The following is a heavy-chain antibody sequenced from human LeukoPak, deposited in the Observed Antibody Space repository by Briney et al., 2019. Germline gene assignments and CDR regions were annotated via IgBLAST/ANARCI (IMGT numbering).Heavy chain of an antibody. V-gene: IGHV3-23*01. J-gene: IGHJ4*02. CDR3: AKDIAAADLYFFDY. Sequence: GGTLRLSCAASGFTFSSYAISWGCQAPGKGVEWVSAISGSGGSTYYADSVEGRFTISRENSKNTLYLQMNSLRAEDTAVYYCAKDIAAADLYFFDYWGQGTLVTVSS. D-gene: IGHD6-13*01. CDR1: GFTFSSYA. CDR2: ISGSGGST.